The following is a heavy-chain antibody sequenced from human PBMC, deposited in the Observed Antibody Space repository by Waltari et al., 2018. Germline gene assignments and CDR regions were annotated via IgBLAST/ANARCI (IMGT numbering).Heavy chain of an antibody. J-gene: IGHJ6*02. CDR2: IHPSGGST. CDR1: EYTFTSSY. CDR3: ALDRGALWMDV. Sequence: QVQLVQSGAEVKKPGASVKISCKTSEYTFTSSYIHWVRQAPGQGLAWMGIIHPSGGSTIYAQKFQGRVTMTRDTSTSTVYMELSSLRSEDTAVYYCALDRGALWMDVWGQGTTVTVSS. D-gene: IGHD2-21*01. V-gene: IGHV1-46*01.